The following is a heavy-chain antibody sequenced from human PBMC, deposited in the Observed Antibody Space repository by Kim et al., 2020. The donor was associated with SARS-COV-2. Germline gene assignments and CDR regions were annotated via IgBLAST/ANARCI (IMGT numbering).Heavy chain of an antibody. CDR2: IYYSGST. D-gene: IGHD2-15*01. CDR3: ALVVAATEGWFDP. CDR1: GGSISSSSYY. Sequence: SETLSLTCTVSGGSISSSSYYWGWIRQPPGKGLEWIGSIYYSGSTYYNPSLKSRVTISVDTSKNQFSLKLSSVTAADTAVYYCALVVAATEGWFDPWGQGTLVTVSS. V-gene: IGHV4-39*07. J-gene: IGHJ5*02.